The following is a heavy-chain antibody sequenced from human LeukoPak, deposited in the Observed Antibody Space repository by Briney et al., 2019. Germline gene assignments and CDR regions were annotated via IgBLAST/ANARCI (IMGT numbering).Heavy chain of an antibody. V-gene: IGHV3-48*04. CDR3: ARRQWLIALGY. D-gene: IGHD6-19*01. CDR2: ISSSGSTI. J-gene: IGHJ4*02. CDR1: GFTFSSYS. Sequence: GGSLRLSCAASGFTFSSYSMNWVRQAPGKGLEWVSYISSSGSTIYYADSVKGRFTISRDNAKNSLYLQMNSLRAEDTAVYYCARRQWLIALGYWGQGTLVTVSS.